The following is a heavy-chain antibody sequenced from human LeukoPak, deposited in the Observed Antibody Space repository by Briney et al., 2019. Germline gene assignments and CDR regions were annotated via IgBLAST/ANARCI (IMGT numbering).Heavy chain of an antibody. J-gene: IGHJ4*02. D-gene: IGHD3-22*01. Sequence: GGSLRLSCVASGFTFTNYGMHWVRQAPGKGLEWVAIIWYDGSNEYYADSVKGRFTISRDTSKNTLYLQMNSLRAEDTAVYYCARAYYYDVSVTPDYWGQGTLVTVPS. CDR3: ARAYYYDVSVTPDY. CDR1: GFTFTNYG. V-gene: IGHV3-33*01. CDR2: IWYDGSNE.